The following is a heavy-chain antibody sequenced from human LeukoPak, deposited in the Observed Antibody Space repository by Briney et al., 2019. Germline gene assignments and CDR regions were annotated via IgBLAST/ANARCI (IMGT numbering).Heavy chain of an antibody. CDR3: ARASPLNVLQIRSEVY. V-gene: IGHV1-2*02. Sequence: GASVKVSCKASGYIFTGYYLHWIRQAPGQGPEWMGWINPNSGGTNYAQKFQGRVTMTRDTSISTTYIELSSLRSDDTAVYYCARASPLNVLQIRSEVYWGQGTLVTVSS. J-gene: IGHJ4*02. D-gene: IGHD5-24*01. CDR1: GYIFTGYY. CDR2: INPNSGGT.